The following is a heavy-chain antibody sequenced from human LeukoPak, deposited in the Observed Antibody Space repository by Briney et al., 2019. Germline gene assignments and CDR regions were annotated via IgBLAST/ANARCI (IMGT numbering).Heavy chain of an antibody. CDR1: GFTFSSYA. Sequence: PGGSLRLSCAASGFTFSSYAMSWVRQAPGKGLEWVSAISGSGGSTYYADSVKGRFTISRDNSKNTLYLQMDSLRAEDTAVYYCAKEAYVDYYYYYGMDVWGQGTTVTVSS. D-gene: IGHD3-16*01. CDR2: ISGSGGST. J-gene: IGHJ6*02. V-gene: IGHV3-23*01. CDR3: AKEAYVDYYYYYGMDV.